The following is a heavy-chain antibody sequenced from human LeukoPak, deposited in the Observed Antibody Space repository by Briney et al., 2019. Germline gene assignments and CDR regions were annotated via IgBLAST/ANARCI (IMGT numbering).Heavy chain of an antibody. CDR2: IYPGDSDT. CDR1: GYNFATYW. Sequence: GESLKISCKGSGYNFATYWIGWVRPMPGKGLEWMGIIYPGDSDTRYSPSFQGQVTISADKSISTAYLQWSSLKASDTAMYYCARHPGGAHSSLDYWGQGTLVTVSS. J-gene: IGHJ4*02. CDR3: ARHPGGAHSSLDY. V-gene: IGHV5-51*01. D-gene: IGHD3-16*01.